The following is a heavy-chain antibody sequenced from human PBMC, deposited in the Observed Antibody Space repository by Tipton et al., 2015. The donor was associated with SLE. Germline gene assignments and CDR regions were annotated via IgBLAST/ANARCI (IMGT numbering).Heavy chain of an antibody. CDR1: GYSLSTGYY. V-gene: IGHV4-38-2*01. CDR2: IYHSGST. Sequence: TLSLTCAVSGYSLSTGYYWGWIRQPPGKGLEWIASIYHSGSTYYNPSLKSRVTISLDTSKNQLSLKLTSVTAADTSVYYCARGAKERITLVRVRPYYFDYWGQGSLVTVSS. J-gene: IGHJ4*01. CDR3: ARGAKERITLVRVRPYYFDY. D-gene: IGHD3-10*01.